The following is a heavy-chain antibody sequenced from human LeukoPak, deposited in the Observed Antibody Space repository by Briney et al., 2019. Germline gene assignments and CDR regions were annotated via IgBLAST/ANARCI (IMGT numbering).Heavy chain of an antibody. J-gene: IGHJ4*02. CDR3: ARPGPGAAFDY. CDR2: IYYSGST. Sequence: SETLSLTCTVSGGSISSYYWSWIRQPPGKGLEWIGYIYYSGSTNYNPSLKSRVTISVDTSKNQFSLKLSSVTAADTAVYYCARPGPGAAFDYWGQGTLVTVAS. CDR1: GGSISSYY. V-gene: IGHV4-59*08. D-gene: IGHD3-10*01.